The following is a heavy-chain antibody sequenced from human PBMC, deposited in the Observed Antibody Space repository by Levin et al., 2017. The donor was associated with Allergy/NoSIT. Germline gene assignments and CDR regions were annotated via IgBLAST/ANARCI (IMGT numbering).Heavy chain of an antibody. CDR1: GYSFTSFR. CDR2: IFPSDSDT. CDR3: ARRDSDGSNSFDY. Sequence: GASVKVSCQASGYSFTSFRFGWVRQRPGKGLEWMGLIFPSDSDTRVSPSFQGQIIMSVDKSISTAYLQWSSLKASDTAMYYCARRDSDGSNSFDYWGQGTLVTVSP. D-gene: IGHD4-23*01. V-gene: IGHV5-51*03. J-gene: IGHJ4*02.